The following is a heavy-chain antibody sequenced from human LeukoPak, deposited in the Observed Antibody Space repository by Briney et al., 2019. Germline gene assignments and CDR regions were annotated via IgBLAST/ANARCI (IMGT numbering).Heavy chain of an antibody. CDR2: IIPILGIA. J-gene: IGHJ4*02. Sequence: ASVKVSCKASGGTFSRYAISWVRQAPGQGLEWMGRIIPILGIANYAQKFQGRVTITADKSTSTAYMELSSLRSEDTAVYYCARQRDGYNPYYFDYWGQGTLVTVSS. CDR3: ARQRDGYNPYYFDY. CDR1: GGTFSRYA. V-gene: IGHV1-69*04. D-gene: IGHD5-24*01.